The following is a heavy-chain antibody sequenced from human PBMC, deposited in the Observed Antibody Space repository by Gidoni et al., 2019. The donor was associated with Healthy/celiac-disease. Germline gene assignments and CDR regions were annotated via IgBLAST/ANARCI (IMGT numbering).Heavy chain of an antibody. CDR3: ARVGRRRELEEYYYYGMDV. V-gene: IGHV3-33*01. D-gene: IGHD1-26*01. J-gene: IGHJ6*02. CDR2: IWYDGSNK. CDR1: GFTFSSYG. Sequence: QVQLVESGGGVVQPGRSLRLSCAASGFTFSSYGMHWVRQAPGKGLEWVAVIWYDGSNKYYADSVKGRFTISRDNSKNTLYLQMNSLRAEDTAVYYCARVGRRRELEEYYYYGMDVWGQGTTVTVSS.